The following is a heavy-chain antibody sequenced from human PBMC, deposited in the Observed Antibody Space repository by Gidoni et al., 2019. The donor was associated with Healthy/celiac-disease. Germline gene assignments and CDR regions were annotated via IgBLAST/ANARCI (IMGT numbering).Heavy chain of an antibody. CDR1: GYTFTSHY. D-gene: IGHD6-19*01. V-gene: IGHV1-46*01. Sequence: QVQLVQSGAEVKKPGASVKVSCKASGYTFTSHYMHWVRQAPGQGLEWMGIINPSGGSTSYAQKFQGRVTMTRDTSTSTVYMELSSLRSEDTAVYYCARDGEYSSGWYIPPLTSTLPDYWGQGTLVTVSS. J-gene: IGHJ4*02. CDR2: INPSGGST. CDR3: ARDGEYSSGWYIPPLTSTLPDY.